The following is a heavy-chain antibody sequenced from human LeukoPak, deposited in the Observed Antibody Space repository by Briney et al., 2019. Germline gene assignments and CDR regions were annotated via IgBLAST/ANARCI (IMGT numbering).Heavy chain of an antibody. Sequence: GGSLRLSCAASGFTFSSYAMSWVRQAPGKGLVWVSAISGGGGSTYYADSVKGRFTISRDKSKNTLYLQMNSLRAEDTAVYYCARAVDFWSGYPQPNWFDPWGQGTLVTVSS. J-gene: IGHJ5*02. CDR3: ARAVDFWSGYPQPNWFDP. CDR2: ISGGGGST. CDR1: GFTFSSYA. D-gene: IGHD3-3*01. V-gene: IGHV3-23*01.